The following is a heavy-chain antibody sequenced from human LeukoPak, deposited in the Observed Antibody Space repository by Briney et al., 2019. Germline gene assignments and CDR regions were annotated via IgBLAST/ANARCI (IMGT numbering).Heavy chain of an antibody. CDR3: ARGLATYDSSGYTAFDI. Sequence: ASVTVSCKASGYTFTGYYMHWVRQAPGQGLEWMGWINPNSGGTNYAQKFQGRVTMTRDTSISTAYMELSRLRSDDTAVYYCARGLATYDSSGYTAFDIWGQGTMVTVSS. CDR1: GYTFTGYY. J-gene: IGHJ3*02. V-gene: IGHV1-2*02. CDR2: INPNSGGT. D-gene: IGHD3-22*01.